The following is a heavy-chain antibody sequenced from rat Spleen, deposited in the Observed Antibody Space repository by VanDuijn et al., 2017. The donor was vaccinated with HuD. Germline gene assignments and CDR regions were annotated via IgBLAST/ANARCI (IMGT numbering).Heavy chain of an antibody. V-gene: IGHV5-29*01. D-gene: IGHD1-7*01. J-gene: IGHJ3*01. CDR3: ARPSYGYPFAY. CDR2: ISYDGTRN. CDR1: GFTFSNYD. Sequence: EVQLVESGGGLVQPGRSLKLSCAASGFTFSNYDMAWVCQAPTKGLEWVATISYDGTRNYYRDSVKGRFTISRDNAKSTLYLQMDSLRSEDTATYYCARPSYGYPFAYWGQGTLVTVSS.